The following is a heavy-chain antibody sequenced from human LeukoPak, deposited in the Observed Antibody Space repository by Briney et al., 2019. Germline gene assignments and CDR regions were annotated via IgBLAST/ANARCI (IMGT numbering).Heavy chain of an antibody. J-gene: IGHJ6*02. CDR1: GFTFTNYG. V-gene: IGHV1-18*01. CDR2: ISAYNGNT. D-gene: IGHD3-22*01. Sequence: ASVKVSCKTSGFTFTNYGINWVRQAPGQGLEWMGWISAYNGNTNYAQKLQGRVTMTTDTSTSTAYMELRSLRSDDTAVYYCARATPYDSSGYYYLYYYGMDVWGQGTTVTVSS. CDR3: ARATPYDSSGYYYLYYYGMDV.